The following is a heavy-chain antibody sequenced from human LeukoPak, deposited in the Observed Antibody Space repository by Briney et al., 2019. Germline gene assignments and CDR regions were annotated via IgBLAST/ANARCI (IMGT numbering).Heavy chain of an antibody. Sequence: EGSLRLSCAASGFTFSIYAMSWVRQAPGKGLEWVSAISGSGGSTYYADSVKGRFTISRDNSKNTLYLQMNSLRAEDTAVYYCAKVESGSYFSAWDYWGQGTLVTVSS. CDR2: ISGSGGST. J-gene: IGHJ4*02. CDR1: GFTFSIYA. V-gene: IGHV3-23*01. D-gene: IGHD1-26*01. CDR3: AKVESGSYFSAWDY.